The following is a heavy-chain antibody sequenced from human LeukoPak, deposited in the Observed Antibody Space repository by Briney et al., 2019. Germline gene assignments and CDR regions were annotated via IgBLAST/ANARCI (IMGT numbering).Heavy chain of an antibody. CDR3: ARQGSRSIYNWFDP. CDR2: ISSSGSTR. CDR1: GFTFSSYE. J-gene: IGHJ5*02. Sequence: GGSLRLSCEASGFTFSSYEMNWVRQAPGKGLEWISYISSSGSTRYYADSVKGRFTNSRDNARNSLYLQMNSLRVEDTAVYYCARQGSRSIYNWFDPWGQGTLVTVSS. V-gene: IGHV3-48*03. D-gene: IGHD3-10*01.